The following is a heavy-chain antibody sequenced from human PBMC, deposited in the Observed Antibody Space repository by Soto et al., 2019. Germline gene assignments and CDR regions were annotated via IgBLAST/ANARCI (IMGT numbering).Heavy chain of an antibody. V-gene: IGHV3-48*03. Sequence: EVELVESGGGLVQPGGSLRLSCAASGFTLSSYEMNWVRQAPGKGLEWVSYIGNSGSPIFYAGSVKGRFTISRDNAKNSLYLQMDSLRAEDTAIYFCATKVYGTTYFGYWGLGTLVTVSS. CDR3: ATKVYGTTYFGY. CDR1: GFTLSSYE. CDR2: IGNSGSPI. J-gene: IGHJ4*02. D-gene: IGHD1-7*01.